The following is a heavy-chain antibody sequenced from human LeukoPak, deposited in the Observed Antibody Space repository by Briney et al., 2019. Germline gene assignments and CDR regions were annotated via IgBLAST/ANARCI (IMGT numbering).Heavy chain of an antibody. CDR1: GGSFSGQY. D-gene: IGHD5-24*01. J-gene: IGHJ5*02. V-gene: IGHV4-34*01. CDR3: AKSWRPRRWPDSFDP. CDR2: INHRGST. Sequence: SETLSLTCAVFGGSFSGQYWSWIRQPPGKGLEWIGEINHRGSTTYNPSLKSRVTISVDTSKSQFSLKLSSVTAADTAVYYCAKSWRPRRWPDSFDPWGQGTLVTVSS.